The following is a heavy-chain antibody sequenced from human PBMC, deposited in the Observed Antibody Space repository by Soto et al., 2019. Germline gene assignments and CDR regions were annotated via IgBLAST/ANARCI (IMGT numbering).Heavy chain of an antibody. Sequence: GGSLRLSCAASGFTFSSYGMHWVRQAPGKGPEWVAVIWYDGSNKYYADSVKGRFTISRDNSKNTLYLQMNSLRAEDTAVYYCARDETVAGKHWFEPWGQGTLVTVSS. D-gene: IGHD6-19*01. CDR1: GFTFSSYG. V-gene: IGHV3-33*01. J-gene: IGHJ5*02. CDR2: IWYDGSNK. CDR3: ARDETVAGKHWFEP.